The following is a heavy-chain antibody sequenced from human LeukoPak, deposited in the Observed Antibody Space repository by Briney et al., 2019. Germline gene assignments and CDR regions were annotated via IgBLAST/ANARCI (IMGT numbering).Heavy chain of an antibody. CDR1: GYTFTSYG. CDR2: ISAYNGNT. J-gene: IGHJ5*02. CDR3: ARDGSGDCSGGSCSYDWFDP. V-gene: IGHV1-18*04. D-gene: IGHD2-15*01. Sequence: GASVKVSCKAPGYTFTSYGISWVRQAPGQGLEWMGWISAYNGNTNYAQKLQGRVTMTTDTSTSTAYMELRSLRSDDTAVYYCARDGSGDCSGGSCSYDWFDPWGQGTLVTVSS.